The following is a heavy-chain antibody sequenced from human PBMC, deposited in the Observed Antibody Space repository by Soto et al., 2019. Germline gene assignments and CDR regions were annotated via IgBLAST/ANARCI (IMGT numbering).Heavy chain of an antibody. V-gene: IGHV3-15*07. J-gene: IGHJ6*02. D-gene: IGHD3-22*01. Sequence: PGGSLRLSCAASGFTFSNAWMNWVRQAPGKGLEWVGRIKSKTDGGTTDYAAPVKGRFTISRDDSKNTLYLQMNSLKTEDTAVYYCTTDRQDSSGYYHRYYYYYGMDVWGQGTTVTVSS. CDR1: GFTFSNAW. CDR3: TTDRQDSSGYYHRYYYYYGMDV. CDR2: IKSKTDGGTT.